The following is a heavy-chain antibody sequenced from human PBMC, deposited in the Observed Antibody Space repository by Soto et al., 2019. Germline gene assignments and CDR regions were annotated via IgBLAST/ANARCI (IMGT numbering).Heavy chain of an antibody. CDR1: VFIFNDYG. V-gene: IGHV3-30*18. J-gene: IGHJ5*02. Sequence: PGGSLRFACAASVFIFNDYGLHWVRQAPGKGLEWVAVIAYDGSNEYYGDSVTGRFTIARDNSKNTLYLQMNSLRAEDTAVSYCAKGPYDFWSGYYKNWFDPWGQGTMVTVSS. CDR3: AKGPYDFWSGYYKNWFDP. D-gene: IGHD3-3*01. CDR2: IAYDGSNE.